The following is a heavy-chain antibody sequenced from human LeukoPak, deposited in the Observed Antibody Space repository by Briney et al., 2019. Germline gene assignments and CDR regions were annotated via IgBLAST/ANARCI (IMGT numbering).Heavy chain of an antibody. D-gene: IGHD1-26*01. CDR1: GFTFSSYA. CDR2: IGGSGGST. CDR3: AKAREGATVFFDY. V-gene: IGHV3-23*01. J-gene: IGHJ4*02. Sequence: GGSLRLSCAASGFTFSSYAMSWVRQAPGKGLEWVSAIGGSGGSTYYADSVKGRFTISRDNSKNTLYLQMNSLRAEDTAVYYCAKAREGATVFFDYWGQGTLVTASS.